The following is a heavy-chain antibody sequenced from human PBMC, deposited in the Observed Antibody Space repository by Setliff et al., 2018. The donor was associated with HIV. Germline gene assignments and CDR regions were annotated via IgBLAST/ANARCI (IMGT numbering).Heavy chain of an antibody. CDR3: ARGKGGLVGPAEFDY. D-gene: IGHD1-26*01. CDR1: GGSFSGYH. CDR2: INHTGNT. V-gene: IGHV4-34*01. J-gene: IGHJ4*02. Sequence: SETLSLTCAVYGGSFSGYHWNWIRQFPGKELEWIGEINHTGNTQYNPSLKSRVTMSEETSKNQFSLKLKSVTAADTAIYFCARGKGGLVGPAEFDYWGPGTLVTVSS.